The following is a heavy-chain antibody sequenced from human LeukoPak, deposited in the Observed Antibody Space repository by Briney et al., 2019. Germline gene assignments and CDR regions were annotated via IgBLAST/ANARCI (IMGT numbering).Heavy chain of an antibody. CDR2: INPRTGDT. Sequence: ASVKVSCKASGYTFTGYYIHWVRQAPGQGLEWMGWINPRTGDTEYPQSFQGRVTLTRDTSITTTYMDLTTLRLDDAAVYYCARSGYRSGWAFDYWGQGTLVTVSS. V-gene: IGHV1-2*02. CDR3: ARSGYRSGWAFDY. D-gene: IGHD6-19*01. CDR1: GYTFTGYY. J-gene: IGHJ4*02.